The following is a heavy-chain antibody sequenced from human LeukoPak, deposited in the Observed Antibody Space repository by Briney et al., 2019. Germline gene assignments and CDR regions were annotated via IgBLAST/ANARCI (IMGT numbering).Heavy chain of an antibody. CDR1: GFTFSDAW. D-gene: IGHD4-23*01. CDR2: VKSKTDDGTT. Sequence: GGSLRLSCAASGFTFSDAWMSWVRQAPGKGLEWVGRVKSKTDDGTTDYAPPVKGRFKISRDDATNTLHLQMNSLQIEDTAVYYCTTDQFTWELLPCFVGSWGQGTLVSVSS. CDR3: TTDQFTWELLPCFVGS. V-gene: IGHV3-15*05. J-gene: IGHJ4*02.